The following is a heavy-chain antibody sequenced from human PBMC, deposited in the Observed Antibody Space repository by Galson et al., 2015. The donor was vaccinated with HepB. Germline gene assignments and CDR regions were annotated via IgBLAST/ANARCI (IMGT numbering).Heavy chain of an antibody. CDR1: GFTFDDYA. V-gene: IGHV3-9*01. D-gene: IGHD6-13*01. CDR2: ISWNSGSI. J-gene: IGHJ4*02. Sequence: CAASGFTFDDYAMHWVRQAPGKGLEWVSGISWNSGSIGYADSVKGRFTISRDNAKDSLYLQMNSLRAEDTALYYCAKSIAAAGTNFDYWGQGTLVTVSS. CDR3: AKSIAAAGTNFDY.